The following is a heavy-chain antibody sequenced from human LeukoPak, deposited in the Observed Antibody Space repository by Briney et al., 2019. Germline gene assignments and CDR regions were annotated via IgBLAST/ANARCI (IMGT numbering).Heavy chain of an antibody. CDR1: GGTFSSYA. D-gene: IGHD3-22*01. Sequence: SSVKVSCKASGGTFSSYAISWVRQAPGQGLEWMGGIIPIFGTANYAQKFQGRVTITTDESTSTAYMELSSLRSEDTAVYYCASPRSYYYDSSGYYPFDYWGQGTLVTVSS. CDR3: ASPRSYYYDSSGYYPFDY. CDR2: IIPIFGTA. J-gene: IGHJ4*02. V-gene: IGHV1-69*05.